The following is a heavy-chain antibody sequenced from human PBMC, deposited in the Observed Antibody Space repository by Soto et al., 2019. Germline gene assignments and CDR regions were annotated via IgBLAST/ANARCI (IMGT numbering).Heavy chain of an antibody. Sequence: PGGSLRLSCAASGFTCSSYAMHWVRQAPGKGLECVAVISYDGSNKYYADSVKGRFTISRDNYKNTLYLQMNSLRAEDTAVYYCARESEDLSSNLDYWGQGTLVTVSS. CDR1: GFTCSSYA. CDR2: ISYDGSNK. V-gene: IGHV3-30-3*01. J-gene: IGHJ4*02. CDR3: ARESEDLSSNLDY.